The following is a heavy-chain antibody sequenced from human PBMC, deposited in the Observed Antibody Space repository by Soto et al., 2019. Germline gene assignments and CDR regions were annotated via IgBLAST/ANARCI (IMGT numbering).Heavy chain of an antibody. V-gene: IGHV4-59*01. Sequence: SETLSLTCTVSGDSISTYYWSWIRQPPGKGLQWIGYIFYSGGTAYNPSLESRVSISLDMSKKQFSLKLNSVTAADTAAYYCARVHVVQKVTDYWGQGTQVTVSS. CDR2: IFYSGGT. CDR1: GDSISTYY. J-gene: IGHJ4*02. D-gene: IGHD2-21*01. CDR3: ARVHVVQKVTDY.